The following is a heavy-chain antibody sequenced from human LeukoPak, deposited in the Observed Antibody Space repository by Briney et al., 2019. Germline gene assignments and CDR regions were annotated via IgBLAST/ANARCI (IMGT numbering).Heavy chain of an antibody. Sequence: PSETLSLTCTVSSGSISNYYWSWIRQPPGKGLEWIGFSDYSGNTNYNPSLKSRVTISLDTSKDQIPLKLSSVTAADTAVYYCARLNGGGWGQGTLVVVTS. CDR1: SGSISNYY. J-gene: IGHJ4*02. V-gene: IGHV4-59*08. D-gene: IGHD2-8*01. CDR3: ARLNGGG. CDR2: SDYSGNT.